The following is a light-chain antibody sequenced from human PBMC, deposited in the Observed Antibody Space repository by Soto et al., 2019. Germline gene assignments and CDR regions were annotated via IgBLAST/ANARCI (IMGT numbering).Light chain of an antibody. CDR3: CSYAGSRTLV. CDR2: EGS. V-gene: IGLV2-23*01. CDR1: SSDVGSYNL. J-gene: IGLJ2*01. Sequence: QAVVTQPASVSGSPGQSITISCTGTSSDVGSYNLVSWYQQHPGKAPKLMIYEGSKRPSGVSNRFSGSKSGNTASLTISGLQAEDEADYYCCSYAGSRTLVFGGGTKVTVL.